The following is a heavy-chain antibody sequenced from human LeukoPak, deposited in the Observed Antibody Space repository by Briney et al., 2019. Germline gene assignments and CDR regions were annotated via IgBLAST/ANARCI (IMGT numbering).Heavy chain of an antibody. Sequence: SETLSLTCTASGGSISSYYWSWIRQPPGKGLEWIGYIYYSGSTNYNPSLKSRVTISVDTSKNQFSLKLSSVTAADTAVYYCARGAPATAMAFDYWGQGTLVTVSS. CDR2: IYYSGST. CDR3: ARGAPATAMAFDY. D-gene: IGHD5-18*01. CDR1: GGSISSYY. V-gene: IGHV4-59*01. J-gene: IGHJ4*02.